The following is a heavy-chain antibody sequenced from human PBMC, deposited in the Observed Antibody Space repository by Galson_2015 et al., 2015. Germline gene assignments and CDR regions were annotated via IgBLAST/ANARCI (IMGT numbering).Heavy chain of an antibody. D-gene: IGHD3-16*01. V-gene: IGHV6-1*01. CDR1: GDSVSSNTAS. Sequence: CAISGDSVSSNTASWTWIRQSPSRGLEWLGRTYYRSKWFNDYATSVKSRITINPDTSKSQFSLQLNSVTPDDTAVYYCAREGLWGKLEYWGQGTLVTVSS. CDR3: AREGLWGKLEY. CDR2: TYYRSKWFN. J-gene: IGHJ4*02.